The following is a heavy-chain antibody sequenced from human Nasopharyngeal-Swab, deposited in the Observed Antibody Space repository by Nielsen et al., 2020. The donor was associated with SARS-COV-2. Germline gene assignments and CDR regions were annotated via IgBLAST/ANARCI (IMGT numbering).Heavy chain of an antibody. CDR1: GFTVSSNY. J-gene: IGHJ4*02. CDR3: ARGRGGFGYGDYVDY. V-gene: IGHV3-53*01. D-gene: IGHD4-17*01. CDR2: IYSGGST. Sequence: GESLKISCAASGFTVSSNYMSWVRQAPGKGLEWVSVIYSGGSTYYADSVKGRFTISRDNSKNTLYPQMNSLRAEDTAVYYCARGRGGFGYGDYVDYWGQGTLVTVSS.